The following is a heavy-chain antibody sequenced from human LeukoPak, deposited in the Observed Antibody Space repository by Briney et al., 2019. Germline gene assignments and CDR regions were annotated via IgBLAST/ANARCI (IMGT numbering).Heavy chain of an antibody. CDR2: ISSSSYT. J-gene: IGHJ4*02. D-gene: IGHD3-22*01. CDR3: ARANYYDSSGLYYFDY. V-gene: IGHV3-11*03. CDR1: GFTFSDYG. Sequence: PGGSLRLSCAASGFTFSDYGMHWVRQTPGKGLEWVSNISSSSYTNYADSVKGRFTISRDNAKNSLYLQMNSLRAEDTAVYYCARANYYDSSGLYYFDYWGQGTLVTVSS.